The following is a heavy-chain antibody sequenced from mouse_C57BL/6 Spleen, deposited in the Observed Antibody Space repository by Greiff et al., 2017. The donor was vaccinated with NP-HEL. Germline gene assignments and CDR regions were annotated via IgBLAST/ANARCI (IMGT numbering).Heavy chain of an antibody. V-gene: IGHV1-81*01. J-gene: IGHJ4*01. CDR3: ARSETAQATGAMDY. CDR2: IYPRSGNT. Sequence: VQLQQSGAELARPGASVKLSCKASGFTFTSYGISWVKQRTGQGLEWIGEIYPRSGNTYYNEKFKGKATLTADKSSSTAYMELRSLTSEDSAVYFCARSETAQATGAMDYWGQGTSVTVSS. D-gene: IGHD3-2*02. CDR1: GFTFTSYG.